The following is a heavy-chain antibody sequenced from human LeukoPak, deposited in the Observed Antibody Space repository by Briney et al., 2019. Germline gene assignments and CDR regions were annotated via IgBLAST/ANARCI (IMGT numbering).Heavy chain of an antibody. CDR2: VNPNNGGT. CDR3: ARLGRQDTAMA. J-gene: IGHJ5*02. D-gene: IGHD5-18*01. CDR1: GYTFTGYY. Sequence: GASVKVSFKPSGYTFTGYYMHWLRQAPGQGLQWLGWVNPNNGGTNYAQKFQGRVTMTWDTSINTAYMELNRLTSDDTAVYFCARLGRQDTAMAWGQGTLVTVSS. V-gene: IGHV1-2*02.